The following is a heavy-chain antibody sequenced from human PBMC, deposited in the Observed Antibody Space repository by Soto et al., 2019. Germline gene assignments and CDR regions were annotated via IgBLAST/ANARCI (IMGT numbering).Heavy chain of an antibody. J-gene: IGHJ6*02. V-gene: IGHV1-46*01. Sequence: ASVKVSCKASGYTFTSYYMHWVRQAPGQGLEWMGIINPSGGSTSYAQKFQGRVTMTRDTSTSTVYMELSSLRSEDTAVYYCARGAKEGGYLHYYYYGMDVSGQGTTVTVSS. CDR2: INPSGGST. D-gene: IGHD3-22*01. CDR3: ARGAKEGGYLHYYYYGMDV. CDR1: GYTFTSYY.